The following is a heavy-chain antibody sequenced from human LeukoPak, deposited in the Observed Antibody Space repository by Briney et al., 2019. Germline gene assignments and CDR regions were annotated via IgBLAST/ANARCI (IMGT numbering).Heavy chain of an antibody. Sequence: SETLSLTCTVSGGSISSYYWSWIRQPPGKGLEWIGYIHYSGSTNYNPSLKSRVTISVDTSKNQFSLKLSSVTAADTAVYYCARAAHGIQLWSYYFDYWGQGTLVTVSS. V-gene: IGHV4-59*01. CDR3: ARAAHGIQLWSYYFDY. CDR2: IHYSGST. CDR1: GGSISSYY. D-gene: IGHD5-18*01. J-gene: IGHJ4*02.